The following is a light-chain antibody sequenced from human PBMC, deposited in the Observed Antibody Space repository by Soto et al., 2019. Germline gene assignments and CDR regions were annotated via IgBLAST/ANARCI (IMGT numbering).Light chain of an antibody. CDR3: CSYAGSYTLWV. J-gene: IGLJ3*02. CDR1: SSDVGAYNY. CDR2: DVS. Sequence: QSALTQPRSVSGSPGQSVTISCTGTSSDVGAYNYVSWYQQHPGKAPKLIIYDVSKRPSGVPDRFSGSKSGNTASLTISGLQADDEAEYYCCSYAGSYTLWVFGGGTKVTVL. V-gene: IGLV2-11*01.